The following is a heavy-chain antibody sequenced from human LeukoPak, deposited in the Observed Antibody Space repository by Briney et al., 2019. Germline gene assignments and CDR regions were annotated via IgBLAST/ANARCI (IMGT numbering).Heavy chain of an antibody. CDR3: ASLTTVVTLMTRFDY. CDR1: GGSISSGDYY. Sequence: PSQTLSLTCTVSGGSISSGDYYWSWIRQPPGKGLEWIGYIYYSGSTYYNPSLKSRVTISVDTSKNQFSLKLSSVTAADTAVYYCASLTTVVTLMTRFDYWGQGTLVTVSS. J-gene: IGHJ4*02. V-gene: IGHV4-30-4*01. D-gene: IGHD4-23*01. CDR2: IYYSGST.